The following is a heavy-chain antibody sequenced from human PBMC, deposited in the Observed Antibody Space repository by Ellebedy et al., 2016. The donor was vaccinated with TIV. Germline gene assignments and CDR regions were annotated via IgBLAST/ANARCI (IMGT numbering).Heavy chain of an antibody. CDR3: AKDTHRNSANAFDI. J-gene: IGHJ3*02. V-gene: IGHV3-23*01. D-gene: IGHD1-14*01. CDR1: GFTFSNYA. CDR2: ISGSGGST. Sequence: GGSLRLSXAASGFTFSNYAMNWVRQSPGMGLEWVSTISGSGGSTFYADSVKGRFSISRDNSKNTLYMQMNSLRSEDTAVYYCAKDTHRNSANAFDIWGQGTMVTVSS.